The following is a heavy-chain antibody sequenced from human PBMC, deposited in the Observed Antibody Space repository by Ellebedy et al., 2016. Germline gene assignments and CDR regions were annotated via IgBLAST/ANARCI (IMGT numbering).Heavy chain of an antibody. D-gene: IGHD2-15*01. J-gene: IGHJ4*02. V-gene: IGHV3-23*01. CDR1: GFTFSSYA. CDR3: ATGLGYAFDY. CDR2: ISGSGSST. Sequence: GESLKISXVASGFTFSSYAMSWVRQAPGKGLEWVSSISGSGSSTYYGDSVKGRFTISRDNSKNTLYLQMNSLRAADTAVYYCATGLGYAFDYWGQGTLVTVSS.